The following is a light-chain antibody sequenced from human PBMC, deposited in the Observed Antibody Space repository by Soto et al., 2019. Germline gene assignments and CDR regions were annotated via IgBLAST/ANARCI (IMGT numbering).Light chain of an antibody. Sequence: QSALTQPRSVSGSPGQSVTISCTGTSSDVGGYNSVSWYQQHPGKAPKLMIYDVTKRASGVPDRFSGSKSGNRASLTISGLQAEDEADYYCCSYAGSSTSMFGGGTKLTVL. CDR2: DVT. V-gene: IGLV2-11*01. CDR1: SSDVGGYNS. CDR3: CSYAGSSTSM. J-gene: IGLJ3*02.